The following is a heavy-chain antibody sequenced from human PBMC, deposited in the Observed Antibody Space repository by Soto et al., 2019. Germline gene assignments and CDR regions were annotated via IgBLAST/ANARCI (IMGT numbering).Heavy chain of an antibody. Sequence: QVQLVQSGAEVKKPGASVKVSCKASGYSFTAYYMHWVRQAPGQGLAWMGWINPNTGGTHYAQTFEGWVTMTRDTSISTAYMELRRLKSDDTAVYYCARELVAASHVEAWGQGTLVTVSS. CDR2: INPNTGGT. J-gene: IGHJ5*02. CDR1: GYSFTAYY. CDR3: ARELVAASHVEA. V-gene: IGHV1-2*04. D-gene: IGHD6-6*01.